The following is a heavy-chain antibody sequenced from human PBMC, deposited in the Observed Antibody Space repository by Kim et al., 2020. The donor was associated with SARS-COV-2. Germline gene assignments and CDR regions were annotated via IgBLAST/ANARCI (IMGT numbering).Heavy chain of an antibody. D-gene: IGHD3-10*01. CDR3: AKVFYGSGSCWDY. Sequence: YATCVKDRFTISRDNSKNTLYLQMNSLRAEDTAVYYCAKVFYGSGSCWDYWGQGTLVTVSS. J-gene: IGHJ4*02. V-gene: IGHV3-23*01.